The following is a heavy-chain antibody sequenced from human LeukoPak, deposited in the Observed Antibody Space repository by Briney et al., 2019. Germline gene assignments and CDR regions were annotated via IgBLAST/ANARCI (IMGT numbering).Heavy chain of an antibody. D-gene: IGHD3-22*01. CDR1: GGSISIFY. J-gene: IGHJ4*02. CDR3: ARGSSRYRFDC. V-gene: IGHV4-59*01. Sequence: SETLSLTCTVSGGSISIFYWSWIRQPPGKGLEWIGYIHYSGSTNYNPSLKSRVTISVDTSKNQFSLNLSSVTAADTAVYYCARGSSRYRFDCWGQGTLVTVSS. CDR2: IHYSGST.